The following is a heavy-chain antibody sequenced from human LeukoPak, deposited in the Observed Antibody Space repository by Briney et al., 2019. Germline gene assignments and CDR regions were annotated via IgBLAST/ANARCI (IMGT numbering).Heavy chain of an antibody. CDR1: GYTFTGYY. Sequence: GASVKVSCKASGYTFTGYYMHWVRQAPGQGLEWMGWINPNSGGTNYAQKFQGRVTMTRDTSISTAYMELSRLRSDDTAVYYCARAQKYSYDAFDIWGQGTMVTVSS. CDR2: INPNSGGT. D-gene: IGHD4-11*01. V-gene: IGHV1-2*02. J-gene: IGHJ3*02. CDR3: ARAQKYSYDAFDI.